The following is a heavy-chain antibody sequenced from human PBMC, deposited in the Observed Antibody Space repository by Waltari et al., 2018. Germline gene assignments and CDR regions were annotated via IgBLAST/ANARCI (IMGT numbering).Heavy chain of an antibody. CDR2: IYHSGRT. CDR1: GYSISSGYY. Sequence: QVQLQESGPGLVKPSETLSLTCAVSGYSISSGYYWGWIRQPPGKGLEWIGSIYHSGRTYYNPSLKSRVTISVDTSKNQFSLKLSSVTAADTAVYYCAIPYGDYDYFDYWGQGTLVTVSS. J-gene: IGHJ4*02. CDR3: AIPYGDYDYFDY. D-gene: IGHD4-17*01. V-gene: IGHV4-38-2*01.